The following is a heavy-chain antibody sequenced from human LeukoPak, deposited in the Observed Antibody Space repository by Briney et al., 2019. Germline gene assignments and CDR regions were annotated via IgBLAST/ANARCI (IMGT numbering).Heavy chain of an antibody. CDR3: ARGGDRIAVAGTIDY. CDR1: GFTFSSYA. Sequence: GRSLRLSCAASGFTFSSYAMHWVRQAPGKGLEWVAVISYDGSNKYYADSVKGRFTISRDNSKNTLYLQMNSLRAEDTAVYYCARGGDRIAVAGTIDYWGQGTLVTVSS. J-gene: IGHJ4*02. D-gene: IGHD6-19*01. CDR2: ISYDGSNK. V-gene: IGHV3-30*04.